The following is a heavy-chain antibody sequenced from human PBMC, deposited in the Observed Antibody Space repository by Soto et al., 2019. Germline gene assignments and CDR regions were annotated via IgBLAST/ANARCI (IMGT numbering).Heavy chain of an antibody. V-gene: IGHV4-39*01. D-gene: IGHD4-17*01. Sequence: QLQLHESGPGLVKPSETLSLTCIVSGGSINSGNYYWGWIRQPPGKGLEWIGTIHSGGTTYYNPSLKSRVTISKDTSKNEFSLRLSSVTAAATAIYYCIRDYGDFLIDHWGQGTLVTVSS. J-gene: IGHJ4*02. CDR3: IRDYGDFLIDH. CDR2: IHSGGTT. CDR1: GGSINSGNYY.